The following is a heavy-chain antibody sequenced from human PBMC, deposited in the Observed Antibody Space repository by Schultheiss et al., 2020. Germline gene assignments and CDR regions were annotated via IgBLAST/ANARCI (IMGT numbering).Heavy chain of an antibody. CDR1: GGSISSGDYY. CDR3: AREIAAAYYYGMDV. D-gene: IGHD6-25*01. J-gene: IGHJ6*02. Sequence: LRLSCTVSGGSISSGDYYWSWIRQPPGKGLEWIGYIYYSGSTYYNPSLKSRVTISVDTSKNQFSLKLRSVTAADTAVYYCAREIAAAYYYGMDVWGQGTTVTVSS. V-gene: IGHV4-30-4*01. CDR2: IYYSGST.